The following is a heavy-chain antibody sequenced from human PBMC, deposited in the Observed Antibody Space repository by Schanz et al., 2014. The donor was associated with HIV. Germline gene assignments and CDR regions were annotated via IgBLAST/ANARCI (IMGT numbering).Heavy chain of an antibody. CDR3: ARARLGSSWYVTGFGSIDY. CDR2: ISAYNGNT. CDR1: GYTFTSYG. Sequence: QVQLVQSGAEVKKPGASVKVSCKASGYTFTSYGISWVRQAPGQGLEWMGWISAYNGNTNYAQKFQGRVTITADKSTSTAYMELSSLRSEDTAVYYCARARLGSSWYVTGFGSIDYWGQGTLVTVSS. D-gene: IGHD6-13*01. V-gene: IGHV1-18*01. J-gene: IGHJ4*02.